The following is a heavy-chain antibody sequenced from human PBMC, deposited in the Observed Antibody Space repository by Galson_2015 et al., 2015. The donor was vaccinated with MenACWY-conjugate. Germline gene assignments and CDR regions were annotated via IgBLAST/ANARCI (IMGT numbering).Heavy chain of an antibody. CDR3: ARDRSLDTAMVIAFPYGGGMDV. Sequence: SVKVSCKASGYTFTSYGISWVRQAPGQGLEWMGWISAYNGNTNYAQKLQGRVTMTTDTSTSTAYMELRSLRSDDTAVYYCARDRSLDTAMVIAFPYGGGMDVWGQGTTVTVSS. CDR2: ISAYNGNT. CDR1: GYTFTSYG. J-gene: IGHJ6*02. D-gene: IGHD5-18*01. V-gene: IGHV1-18*01.